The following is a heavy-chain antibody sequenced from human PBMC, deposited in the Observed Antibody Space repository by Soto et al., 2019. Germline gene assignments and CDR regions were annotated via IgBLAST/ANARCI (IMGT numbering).Heavy chain of an antibody. V-gene: IGHV3-7*03. Sequence: XVSLRLSCAASGFTFSDYWMSWVRQAPGKGPEWVANIKFDGSEKQYVDSVKGRFSISRDNSRNSLFLQMNSLRAGDTAVYYCVKDGGYCSSTTCYSPRNHYFDSWGQGTLVTVSS. CDR2: IKFDGSEK. J-gene: IGHJ4*02. CDR1: GFTFSDYW. CDR3: VKDGGYCSSTTCYSPRNHYFDS. D-gene: IGHD2-2*01.